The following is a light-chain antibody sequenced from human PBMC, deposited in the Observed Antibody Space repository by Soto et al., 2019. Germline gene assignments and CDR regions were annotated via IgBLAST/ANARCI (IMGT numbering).Light chain of an antibody. CDR3: QQSYSTPIT. J-gene: IGKJ5*01. CDR2: AAS. V-gene: IGKV1-39*01. Sequence: DIQMTQSPSSLSSSVGDRVTITCQASQDISNYLNWYQQKLGKAPKLLIYAASSLQSGVPSRFSGSGSGTDFTLTISSLQPEDFATYYCQQSYSTPITFGQGGRLEIK. CDR1: QDISNY.